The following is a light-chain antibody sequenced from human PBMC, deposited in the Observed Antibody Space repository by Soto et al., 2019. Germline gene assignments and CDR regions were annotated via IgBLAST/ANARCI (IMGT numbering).Light chain of an antibody. CDR3: SSYTSSTTYV. V-gene: IGLV2-14*01. CDR2: HVT. CDR1: SSDVGGYNY. J-gene: IGLJ1*01. Sequence: QSALTQPASVSGSPGQSITISCTGTSSDVGGYNYVSWYQQHPGKAPKLMIYHVTNRPSGVSDRFSGSKSGNTASLTISGLQAEDEADYYCSSYTSSTTYVSGTGTKVTVL.